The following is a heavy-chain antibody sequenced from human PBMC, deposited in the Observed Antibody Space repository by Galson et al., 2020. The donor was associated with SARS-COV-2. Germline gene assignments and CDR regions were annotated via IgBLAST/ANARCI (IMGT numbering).Heavy chain of an antibody. D-gene: IGHD3-3*01. Sequence: TGGSLRLSCAASQFTFTNYGMSWVRQAPGKGLEWVSAISGSGIGTYYADSVRGRFTISRDNSKNTLYLQMNSLRADDTAVYYCAKDRHTHYDFLSGYSTGYYYYGMDVWGQGTTVTVSS. J-gene: IGHJ6*02. CDR3: AKDRHTHYDFLSGYSTGYYYYGMDV. V-gene: IGHV3-23*01. CDR1: QFTFTNYG. CDR2: ISGSGIGT.